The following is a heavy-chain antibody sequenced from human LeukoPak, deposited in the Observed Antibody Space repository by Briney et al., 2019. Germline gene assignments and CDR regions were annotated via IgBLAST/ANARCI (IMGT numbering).Heavy chain of an antibody. CDR1: GFTFSSHA. V-gene: IGHV3-23*01. D-gene: IGHD3-16*01. Sequence: GGSLRLSCAASGFTFSSHAMNWVRQAPGQGLEWVSNISGRGGSTYYADSVKGRFTISRDNAKNSLYLQMNSLRAEDTAVYYCARGGTLGYAFDVWGQGTMVTVSS. J-gene: IGHJ3*01. CDR3: ARGGTLGYAFDV. CDR2: ISGRGGST.